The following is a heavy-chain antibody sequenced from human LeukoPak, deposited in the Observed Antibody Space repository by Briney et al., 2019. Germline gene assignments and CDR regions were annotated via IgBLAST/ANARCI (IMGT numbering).Heavy chain of an antibody. Sequence: ASVKVSCKASGYTFTSYGINWVRPATGQGLEWMGWMNPNSGNTGYAQKFQGRVTMTRNTSISTAYMELSSLRSEDTAVYYCARGGFIHQGPAAMDYDYWGQGTLVTVSS. J-gene: IGHJ4*02. V-gene: IGHV1-8*02. D-gene: IGHD2-2*01. CDR2: MNPNSGNT. CDR1: GYTFTSYG. CDR3: ARGGFIHQGPAAMDYDY.